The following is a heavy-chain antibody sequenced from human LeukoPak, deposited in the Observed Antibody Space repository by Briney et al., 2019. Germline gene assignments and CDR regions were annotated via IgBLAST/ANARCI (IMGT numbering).Heavy chain of an antibody. Sequence: GGSLRLSCAASGFTFSSFWMSWVRQAPGKGLEWVANIKQDGSEQFYVDSVEGRFSISRDNAKNSLYLQMNSLRAEDTAVYYCARGPSGYHNTGGQGTLVTVSS. D-gene: IGHD5-12*01. J-gene: IGHJ4*02. CDR1: GFTFSSFW. CDR2: IKQDGSEQ. V-gene: IGHV3-7*01. CDR3: ARGPSGYHNT.